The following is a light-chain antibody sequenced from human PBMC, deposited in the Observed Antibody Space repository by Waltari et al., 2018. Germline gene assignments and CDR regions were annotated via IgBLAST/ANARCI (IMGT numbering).Light chain of an antibody. V-gene: IGKV3-15*01. CDR2: AAS. CDR3: QQYNNWPWT. J-gene: IGKJ1*01. Sequence: EIVMTQSPVTLSVSPGERATLSCRASQNVNTNLAWYQQKPGQAPRLLISAASTRATGIPARFSGSGSGTEVTLTISSLQSEDFALYYCQQYNNWPWTFGQGTKVEIK. CDR1: QNVNTN.